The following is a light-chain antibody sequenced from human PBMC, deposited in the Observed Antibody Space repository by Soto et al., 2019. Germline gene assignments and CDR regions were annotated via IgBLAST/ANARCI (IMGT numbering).Light chain of an antibody. CDR1: QDIRTS. CDR3: QQAHSFPRT. J-gene: IGKJ4*01. CDR2: LSS. V-gene: IGKV1-12*01. Sequence: DIQMTQSPSSVSASVGDRVTITCRATQDIRTSLGWYQQKPGAATKLLIYLSSTLAAGVPARFSGSGSGTDFTLTISSLQPEDFATYFCQQAHSFPRTFGGGTKVESK.